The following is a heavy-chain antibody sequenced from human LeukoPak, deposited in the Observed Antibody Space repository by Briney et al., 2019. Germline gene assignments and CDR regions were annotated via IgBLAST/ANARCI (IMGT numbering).Heavy chain of an antibody. J-gene: IGHJ4*02. CDR2: IIPIFGTA. D-gene: IGHD5-12*01. CDR3: ARVPNSGYANLRG. CDR1: GYTFTGYY. V-gene: IGHV1-69*13. Sequence: GASVKVSCKASGYTFTGYYIHWVRQAPGQGLEWMGGIIPIFGTANYAQKFQGRVTITADESTGTAYMELSSLRSEDTAVYYCARVPNSGYANLRGWGQGTLVTVSS.